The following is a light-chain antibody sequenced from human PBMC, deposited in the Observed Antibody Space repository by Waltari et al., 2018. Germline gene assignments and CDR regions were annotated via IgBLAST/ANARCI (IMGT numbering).Light chain of an antibody. CDR2: WAS. Sequence: DIVMTQSPDSLAVSLGERATIHCKSSQSVLYSATNKNYLAWYQQKPGQPPKLLIYWASTRESGVPDRFSGSGSGTDFTPTISSLQAEDVAVYYCQQYYSTPPLTFGGRTKVEIK. V-gene: IGKV4-1*01. CDR3: QQYYSTPPLT. J-gene: IGKJ4*01. CDR1: QSVLYSATNKNY.